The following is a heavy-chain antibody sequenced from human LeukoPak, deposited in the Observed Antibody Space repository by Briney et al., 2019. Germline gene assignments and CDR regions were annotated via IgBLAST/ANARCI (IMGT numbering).Heavy chain of an antibody. V-gene: IGHV4-59*01. CDR1: GGSISSYY. CDR2: IYYSGTT. D-gene: IGHD6-13*01. Sequence: PSETLSLTCTVSGGSISSYYWSWIRQPPGKGLEWIGYIYYSGTTNYNPSLKSRVTISVDTSKNQFSLKLSSVTAADTAVCYCARGVYIAAAQXGYWGQGTLVTVSS. J-gene: IGHJ4*02. CDR3: ARGVYIAAAQXGY.